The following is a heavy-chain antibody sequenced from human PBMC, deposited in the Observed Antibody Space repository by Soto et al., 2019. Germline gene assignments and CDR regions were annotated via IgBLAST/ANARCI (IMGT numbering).Heavy chain of an antibody. D-gene: IGHD3-3*01. J-gene: IGHJ5*02. Sequence: GGSLRLSCAASGFTFSSYAMSWVRQAPGKGLEWVSAISGSGGSTYYADSVKGRFTISRDNSKNTLYLQMNSLRAEDTAVYYCAKWALGRFLEWLPNHWFDPWGPGTLVTVSS. CDR2: ISGSGGST. CDR3: AKWALGRFLEWLPNHWFDP. V-gene: IGHV3-23*01. CDR1: GFTFSSYA.